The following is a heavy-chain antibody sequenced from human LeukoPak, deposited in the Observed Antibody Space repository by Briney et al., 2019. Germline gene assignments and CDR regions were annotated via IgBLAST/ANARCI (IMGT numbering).Heavy chain of an antibody. Sequence: SETLSLTCAVSGYSISSGYYWGWIRQPPGKGLEWIGSIYHRGSTYYNPSLKSRVTISVDTSKNQFSLKLSSVTAADTAVYYCARNASDYYDSSGYYYYFDYWGQGTLVTVSS. CDR1: GYSISSGYY. CDR3: ARNASDYYDSSGYYYYFDY. J-gene: IGHJ4*02. D-gene: IGHD3-22*01. CDR2: IYHRGST. V-gene: IGHV4-38-2*01.